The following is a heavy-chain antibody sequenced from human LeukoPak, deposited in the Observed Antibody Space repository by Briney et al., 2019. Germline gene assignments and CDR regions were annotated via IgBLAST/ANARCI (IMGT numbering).Heavy chain of an antibody. V-gene: IGHV4-59*01. CDR3: ARRGVYGAYDAFDI. D-gene: IGHD4-17*01. CDR1: GGSISSYY. Sequence: SETLSLTCTVSGGSISSYYWSWIRQPPGKGLEWIGYIYYSGSTNYNPSLKSRVTISVDTSKKQFSLKLSSVTAADTAVYYCARRGVYGAYDAFDIWGQGTMVTVSS. CDR2: IYYSGST. J-gene: IGHJ3*02.